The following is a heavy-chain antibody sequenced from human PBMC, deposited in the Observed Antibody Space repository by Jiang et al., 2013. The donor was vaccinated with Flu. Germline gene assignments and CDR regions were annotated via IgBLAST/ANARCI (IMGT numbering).Heavy chain of an antibody. Sequence: TLSLTCAISGDSVSSSSATWIWIRQSPSRGLGCLGRTYYNSKWYKDYAASVKSRITINPDTSKNQFSLQLNSVTPEDTAVYYCARGKMGGYFYGMDVWGQGTTVTVSS. V-gene: IGHV6-1*01. CDR1: GDSVSSSSAT. D-gene: IGHD3-16*01. CDR3: ARGKMGGYFYGMDV. J-gene: IGHJ6*02. CDR2: TYYNSKWYK.